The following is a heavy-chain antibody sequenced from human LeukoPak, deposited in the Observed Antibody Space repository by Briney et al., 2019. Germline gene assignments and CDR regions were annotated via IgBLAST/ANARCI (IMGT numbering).Heavy chain of an antibody. CDR2: INPSGGST. Sequence: GASVKVSCKASGYTFTSYYMHWVRQAPGQGLEWMGIINPSGGSTSYAQKFQGRVTMTRDTSTSTVYMELSSLGSEDTAVYYCARSGDNIIVVDNVGYFDYWGQGTLVTVSS. J-gene: IGHJ4*02. CDR1: GYTFTSYY. V-gene: IGHV1-46*01. D-gene: IGHD3-22*01. CDR3: ARSGDNIIVVDNVGYFDY.